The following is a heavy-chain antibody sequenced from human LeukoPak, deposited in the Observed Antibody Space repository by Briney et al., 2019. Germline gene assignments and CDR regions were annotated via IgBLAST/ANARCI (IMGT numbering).Heavy chain of an antibody. V-gene: IGHV3-23*01. CDR2: ISTSGGRT. Sequence: GGSLRLSCAASGFTFSSYAMTWVRQAPGKGLEWVSEISTSGGRTNYADSVKGRFTISRDNSKNTLYLQMNSLRAEDTAVYFCAKDPPYSGYVGFDYWGQGTLVTVSS. J-gene: IGHJ4*02. D-gene: IGHD5-12*01. CDR1: GFTFSSYA. CDR3: AKDPPYSGYVGFDY.